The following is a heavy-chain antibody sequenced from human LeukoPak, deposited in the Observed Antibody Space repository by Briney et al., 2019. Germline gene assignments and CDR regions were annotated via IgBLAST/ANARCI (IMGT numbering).Heavy chain of an antibody. V-gene: IGHV1-2*02. D-gene: IGHD5-18*01. CDR1: GYTFRGYF. CDR2: INPVSGDT. J-gene: IGHJ4*02. CDR3: ARGSYVDTATHFDY. Sequence: ASVKVSCKASGYTFRGYFMHWVRLAPGQGLEWMGCINPVSGDTNFAQKFQGRVTMTRDTSTSTVYMELSSLRSEDTAVYYCARGSYVDTATHFDYWGQGTLVTVSS.